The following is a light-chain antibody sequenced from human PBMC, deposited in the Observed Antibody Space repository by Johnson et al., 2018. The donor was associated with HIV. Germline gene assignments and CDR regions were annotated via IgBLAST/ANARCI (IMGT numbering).Light chain of an antibody. CDR2: DNN. CDR1: SSNIGNNY. J-gene: IGLJ1*01. CDR3: GTWDSRLSAGSYG. Sequence: QSLLTQPPSVSAAPGQKVTISCSGSSSNIGNNYVSWYQQLPGTVPKLLIYDNNKRPSGIPDRFSGSKSGTSATLGITGLQTGDEADYYCGTWDSRLSAGSYGFGTGTKVTVL. V-gene: IGLV1-51*01.